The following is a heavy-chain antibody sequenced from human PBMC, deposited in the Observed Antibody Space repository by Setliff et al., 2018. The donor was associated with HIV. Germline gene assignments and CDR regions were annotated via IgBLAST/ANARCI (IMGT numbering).Heavy chain of an antibody. CDR3: ARCAAGPYCRNSFDF. CDR2: IKSKTDGGTT. D-gene: IGHD1-26*01. V-gene: IGHV3-15*01. CDR1: GFTFSYAW. J-gene: IGHJ4*02. Sequence: GSLRLSCAASGFTFSYAWMSWVRQAPGKGLEWIGRIKSKTDGGTTDYAGPVKGRFTISRDNSKNTLYLQMNSLRAEDTAVYYCARCAAGPYCRNSFDFWGRGTLVTVSS.